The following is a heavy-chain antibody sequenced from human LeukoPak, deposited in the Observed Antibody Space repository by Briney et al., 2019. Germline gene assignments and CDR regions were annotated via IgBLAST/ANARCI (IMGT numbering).Heavy chain of an antibody. D-gene: IGHD3-3*01. CDR3: ARGSHYDFWSGYYNY. CDR1: GGSISSGSYY. CDR2: IYTSGST. V-gene: IGHV4-61*02. J-gene: IGHJ4*02. Sequence: PSQTLSLTCTVSGGSISSGSYYWSWIGQPAGKGLEWIGRIYTSGSTNYNPSLKSRVTISVDTSKNQFSLKLSSVTAADTAVYYCARGSHYDFWSGYYNYWGQGTLVTVSS.